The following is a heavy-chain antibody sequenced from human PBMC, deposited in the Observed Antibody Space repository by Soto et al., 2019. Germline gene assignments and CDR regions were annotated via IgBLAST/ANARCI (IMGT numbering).Heavy chain of an antibody. CDR3: ARGGDDIFTGYYKAPPY. D-gene: IGHD3-9*01. J-gene: IGHJ4*02. CDR2: VHHGGSI. CDR1: GGSFSGYY. Sequence: QVQLQQWGAGLLKPSETLSLTCAVFGGSFSGYYWSWIRQPPGKGLEWIGEVHHGGSINYNPSLKSRVTISVDSSKNQFSLRLSSVTAADTAVYYCARGGDDIFTGYYKAPPYWGQGTLVTVSS. V-gene: IGHV4-34*01.